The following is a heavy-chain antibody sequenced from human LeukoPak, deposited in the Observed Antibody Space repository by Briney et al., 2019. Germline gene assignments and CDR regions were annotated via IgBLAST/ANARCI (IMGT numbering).Heavy chain of an antibody. J-gene: IGHJ4*02. V-gene: IGHV4-31*03. CDR1: DGSISSGGYY. D-gene: IGHD3-22*01. CDR2: IYYSGST. Sequence: PSETLSLTCTVSDGSISSGGYYWSWIRQHPGEGLEWIGYIYYSGSTYYNPSPKSRVTISVDTSKNQFSLKLSSVTAADTAVYYCARTYYYDSSGYFDYWGQGTLVTVSS. CDR3: ARTYYYDSSGYFDY.